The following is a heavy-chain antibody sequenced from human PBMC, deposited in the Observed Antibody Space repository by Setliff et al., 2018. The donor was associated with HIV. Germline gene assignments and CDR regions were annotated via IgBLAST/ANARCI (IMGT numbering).Heavy chain of an antibody. J-gene: IGHJ3*02. CDR2: IETSGVNI. D-gene: IGHD2-15*01. CDR1: GASISGYY. V-gene: IGHV4-4*07. CDR3: ARDGVWGSGLDAFDI. Sequence: SETLSLTCTVSGASISGYYWSWIRQAAGKGLEWIGRIETSGVNIDSNPSFKSRVTMSGATPKNQFSLKLSSVTAADTAVYYCARDGVWGSGLDAFDIWGQGTMVTVSS.